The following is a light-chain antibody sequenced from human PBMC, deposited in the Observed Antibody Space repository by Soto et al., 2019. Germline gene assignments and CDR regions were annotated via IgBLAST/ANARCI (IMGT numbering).Light chain of an antibody. J-gene: IGKJ1*01. Sequence: DIHMTQSPSSLSAFVGDRVIISCRSSQNINNYLNWYQQRPGKAPKVLIDAASSLQSGVPSRFSGTGSGTEFSLTISSLQPEDFATYYCQQLDSYPRTFGQGTKVDIK. V-gene: IGKV1-17*01. CDR2: AAS. CDR3: QQLDSYPRT. CDR1: QNINNY.